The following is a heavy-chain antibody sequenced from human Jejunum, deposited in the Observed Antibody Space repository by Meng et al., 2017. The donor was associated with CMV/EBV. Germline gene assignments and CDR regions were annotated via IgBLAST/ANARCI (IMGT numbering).Heavy chain of an antibody. Sequence: SCKASVSTFSNSATSWVRQAPGQGVEWMGNIIPVFDRTNYAQKFQGRVTITADRSTNTAYMELSSLRSDDTAIYYCAGGLGGTIDYWGQGTLVTVSS. V-gene: IGHV1-69*04. CDR3: AGGLGGTIDY. CDR1: VSTFSNSA. J-gene: IGHJ4*02. CDR2: IIPVFDRT. D-gene: IGHD1-26*01.